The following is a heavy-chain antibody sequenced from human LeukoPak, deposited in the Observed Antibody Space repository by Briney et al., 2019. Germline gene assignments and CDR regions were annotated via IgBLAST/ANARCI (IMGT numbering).Heavy chain of an antibody. J-gene: IGHJ6*02. D-gene: IGHD6-13*01. Sequence: PGGSLRLSCAASGFTFSSYAMSWVRQAPGKGLEWVSAISGSGGSTYYADSVKGRFTISRHNSKNTLYLQMNSLRAEDTAVYYCAREVAAAGTLVGMDVWGQGTTVTVSS. V-gene: IGHV3-23*01. CDR3: AREVAAAGTLVGMDV. CDR1: GFTFSSYA. CDR2: ISGSGGST.